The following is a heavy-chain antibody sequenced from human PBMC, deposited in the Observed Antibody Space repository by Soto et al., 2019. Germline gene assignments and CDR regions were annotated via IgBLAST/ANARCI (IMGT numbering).Heavy chain of an antibody. Sequence: QVQLQESGPGLVKPSQTLSLTCTVSGGSISSGDYYWSWIRQPPGKGLEWIGYIYYSGSTYYNPSLESRVTISVDTSKNQFSLKLSSVTAADTAVYYCARDQRLVPAALGYYYYYGMDVWGQGTTVTVSS. J-gene: IGHJ6*02. D-gene: IGHD2-2*01. CDR3: ARDQRLVPAALGYYYYYGMDV. CDR1: GGSISSGDYY. V-gene: IGHV4-30-4*01. CDR2: IYYSGST.